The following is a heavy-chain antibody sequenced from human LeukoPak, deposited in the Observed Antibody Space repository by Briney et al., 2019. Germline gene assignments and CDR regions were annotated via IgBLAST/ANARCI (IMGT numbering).Heavy chain of an antibody. D-gene: IGHD1-26*01. V-gene: IGHV4-4*07. J-gene: IGHJ5*02. CDR1: GGSISNYY. Sequence: PSETLSLTCTVSGGSISNYYWSWIRQPAGKGLEWIGRINTSGSSNYNPFLKSRVTMSVDTSKNQFSLKLSYVTAADTAVYYCVREVSVGPTRTLDPWGQGTLVTVSS. CDR3: VREVSVGPTRTLDP. CDR2: INTSGSS.